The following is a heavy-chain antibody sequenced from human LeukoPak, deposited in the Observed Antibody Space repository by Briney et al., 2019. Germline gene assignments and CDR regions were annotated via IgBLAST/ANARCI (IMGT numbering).Heavy chain of an antibody. V-gene: IGHV4-39*01. J-gene: IGHJ5*02. CDR1: GDSVSSTRYY. Sequence: SETLSLTCTVSGDSVSSTRYYWVWIRQPPGKGLEWIGSIYYSGTTYYNPSLKSRVTILLDMSKNQFSLRLTSVTAADTAVYYCARYSYGGEDWFDPWGQGTLVTVSS. CDR3: ARYSYGGEDWFDP. CDR2: IYYSGTT. D-gene: IGHD3-16*01.